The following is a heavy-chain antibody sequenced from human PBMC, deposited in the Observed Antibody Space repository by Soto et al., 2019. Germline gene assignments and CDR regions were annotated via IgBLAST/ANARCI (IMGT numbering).Heavy chain of an antibody. D-gene: IGHD3-3*01. V-gene: IGHV3-23*01. CDR3: ASPRGYDFWSGYYTADY. J-gene: IGHJ4*02. CDR1: GFTFRSYA. Sequence: PGGSLRLSWSASGFTFRSYAMSWVRQAPGKGLEWVSAISGSGGSTYYADSVKGRFTISRDNSKNTLYLQMNSLRAEDTAVYYCASPRGYDFWSGYYTADYWGQGNLVTVSS. CDR2: ISGSGGST.